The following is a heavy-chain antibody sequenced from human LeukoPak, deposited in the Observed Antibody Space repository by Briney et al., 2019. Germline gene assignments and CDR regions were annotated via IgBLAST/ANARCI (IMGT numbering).Heavy chain of an antibody. J-gene: IGHJ4*02. Sequence: SETLSLTCTVSGGSISSSSYYWGWIRQPPGKGLEWIGSIYYSGSTYYNPSLKSRVAISVDTSKNQFSLKLSSVTAADTAVYYCARSTGSTMLIDYWGQGTLVTVSS. CDR2: IYYSGST. D-gene: IGHD3-10*02. V-gene: IGHV4-39*07. CDR1: GGSISSSSYY. CDR3: ARSTGSTMLIDY.